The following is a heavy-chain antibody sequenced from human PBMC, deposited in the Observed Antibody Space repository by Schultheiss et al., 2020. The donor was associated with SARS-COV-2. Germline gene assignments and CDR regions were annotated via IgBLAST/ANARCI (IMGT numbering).Heavy chain of an antibody. V-gene: IGHV3-15*01. CDR3: TKTYYDFWSGYYSFDY. CDR2: IKSKTDGGTT. Sequence: GGSLRLSCAASGFTFSSYAMSWVRQAPGKGLEWVGRIKSKTDGGTTDYAAPVKGRFTISRDDSKNTLYLQMNSLKTEDTAVYYCTKTYYDFWSGYYSFDYWGQGTLVTVSS. CDR1: GFTFSSYA. D-gene: IGHD3-3*01. J-gene: IGHJ4*02.